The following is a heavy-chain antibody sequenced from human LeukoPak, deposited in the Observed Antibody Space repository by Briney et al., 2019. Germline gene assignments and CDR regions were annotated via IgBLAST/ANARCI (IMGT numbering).Heavy chain of an antibody. Sequence: ASVKVSCKASGGTFSNYGISWVRQAPGQGLEWMGGIIPIFGTANYAQKFQGRVTITADESTSTAYMKLNSLRSEDTAVYYCARDRFVVPPAKGLNWFDPWGQGTLVTVSS. V-gene: IGHV1-69*13. J-gene: IGHJ5*02. D-gene: IGHD2-2*01. CDR2: IIPIFGTA. CDR3: ARDRFVVPPAKGLNWFDP. CDR1: GGTFSNYG.